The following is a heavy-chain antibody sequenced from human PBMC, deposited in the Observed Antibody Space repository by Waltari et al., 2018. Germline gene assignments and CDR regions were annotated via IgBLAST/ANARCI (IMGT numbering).Heavy chain of an antibody. CDR1: GGSFSGYY. CDR2: NNHNASP. CDR3: ARGWLQVAPPYYYYMDV. J-gene: IGHJ6*03. V-gene: IGHV4-34*01. D-gene: IGHD6-19*01. Sequence: QVQLLQWGAGLLKPSETLSLTCAVYGGSFSGYYWSWLRQLPGKGLEWLGENNHNASPDSNPSPKSPATISIETSKNQFSLKLDSVTAADTGVYYCARGWLQVAPPYYYYMDVWDRGTAVTVSS.